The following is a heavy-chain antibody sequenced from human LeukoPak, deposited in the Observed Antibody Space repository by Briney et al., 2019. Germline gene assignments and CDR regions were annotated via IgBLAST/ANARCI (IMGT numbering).Heavy chain of an antibody. Sequence: GGSLRLSCAASGFTFSSYAMSWVRQAPGKGLEWVSAISGSGGSTYYADSVKGRFTISRDNSKNTLYLQMNSLRAEDTAVYYCAKDYYYDSSGYCSGPDYFDYWGQGTLVTVSS. D-gene: IGHD3-22*01. J-gene: IGHJ4*02. V-gene: IGHV3-23*01. CDR3: AKDYYYDSSGYCSGPDYFDY. CDR2: ISGSGGST. CDR1: GFTFSSYA.